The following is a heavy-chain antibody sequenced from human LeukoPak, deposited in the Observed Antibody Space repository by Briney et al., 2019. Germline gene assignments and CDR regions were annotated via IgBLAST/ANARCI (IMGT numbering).Heavy chain of an antibody. Sequence: SVKVSCKASGFTFTISAMQWVRQARGQRLEWIGWIVVGSGNTNYAQKFQERVTITRDMSTSTAYMELSSLRSEDTAVYYCAAVHLGTLGDYWGQGTLVTVSS. D-gene: IGHD7-27*01. V-gene: IGHV1-58*02. CDR1: GFTFTISA. CDR2: IVVGSGNT. CDR3: AAVHLGTLGDY. J-gene: IGHJ4*02.